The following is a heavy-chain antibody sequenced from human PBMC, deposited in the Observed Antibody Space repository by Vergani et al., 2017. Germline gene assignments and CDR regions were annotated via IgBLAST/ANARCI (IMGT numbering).Heavy chain of an antibody. CDR1: GYSFTSYW. D-gene: IGHD3-10*01. CDR3: ARQTETALVRGVISYYYYGMDV. V-gene: IGHV5-10-1*03. CDR2: IYPSEAYT. Sequence: EVQLVQSGAEVKKPGESLRISCKGSGYSFTSYWISWVRQMPGKGLEWMGRIYPSEAYTNYSPSFQGHATISADKSISTAYLQWSSLKAADTAMYYCARQTETALVRGVISYYYYGMDVWGQGTTVTVSS. J-gene: IGHJ6*02.